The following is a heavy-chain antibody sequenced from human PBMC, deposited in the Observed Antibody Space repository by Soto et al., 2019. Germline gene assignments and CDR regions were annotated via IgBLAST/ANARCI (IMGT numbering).Heavy chain of an antibody. CDR3: AKDAVAYNGEWDWFDS. Sequence: DVQLLESGGGLVQPGGSLRLSCAASGFIFSDYAMTWVRQAPGKGLESVSAIGCTGGDTYYSDSVKGRFTISRDNSKNTLYLQMNSLSADDTAVYYCAKDAVAYNGEWDWFDSWGQGTLVTVSS. CDR1: GFIFSDYA. J-gene: IGHJ5*01. V-gene: IGHV3-23*01. D-gene: IGHD6-19*01. CDR2: IGCTGGDT.